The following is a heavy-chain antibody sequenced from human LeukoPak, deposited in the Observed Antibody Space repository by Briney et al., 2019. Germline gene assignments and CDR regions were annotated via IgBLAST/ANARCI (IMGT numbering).Heavy chain of an antibody. CDR3: ARDLVHHRLLATVYNWFDP. CDR1: GYTFTGYY. D-gene: IGHD3-3*02. J-gene: IGHJ5*02. V-gene: IGHV1-18*04. Sequence: ASVKVSCKASGYTFTGYYMHWVRQAPGQGLEWMGWINTYNGNTKYAKKFQGRVTMTTDTSTSTAYMELRSLRSDDTAVYYCARDLVHHRLLATVYNWFDPWGQGTLVTVSS. CDR2: INTYNGNT.